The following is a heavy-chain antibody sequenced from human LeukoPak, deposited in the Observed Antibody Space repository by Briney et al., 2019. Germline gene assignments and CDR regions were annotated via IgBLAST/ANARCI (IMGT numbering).Heavy chain of an antibody. CDR1: GFTLSNYG. D-gene: IGHD2-2*01. CDR3: AKEGVRYCSSTSCSFDS. CDR2: ISGSGGST. J-gene: IGHJ4*02. V-gene: IGHV3-23*01. Sequence: GGSLRLSCAASGFTLSNYGNYALSWVRQAPGKGLEWVSGISGSGGSTYYADAVKGRFTISRDNSKNTLYLQMISLRAEDTAVYYCAKEGVRYCSSTSCSFDSWGQGTLVTVSS.